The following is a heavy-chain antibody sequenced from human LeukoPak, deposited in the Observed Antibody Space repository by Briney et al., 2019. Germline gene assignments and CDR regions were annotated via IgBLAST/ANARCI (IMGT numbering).Heavy chain of an antibody. J-gene: IGHJ4*02. D-gene: IGHD2-15*01. CDR2: ISSSGNYI. CDR3: ARDRCSGGICYFDY. Sequence: PGGSLRLSCAASGFTFSSNSMNWVRQAPGKGLEWVSSISSSGNYIHYADSVKGRFTISRDNAKNSLYLQMNSLRAEDTAAYYCARDRCSGGICYFDYWGQGTLVTVSS. CDR1: GFTFSSNS. V-gene: IGHV3-21*01.